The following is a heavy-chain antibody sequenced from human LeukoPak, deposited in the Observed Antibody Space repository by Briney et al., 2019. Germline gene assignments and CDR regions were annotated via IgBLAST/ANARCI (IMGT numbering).Heavy chain of an antibody. D-gene: IGHD6-19*01. V-gene: IGHV4-30-2*01. Sequence: SETLSLTCAVSGGSISSDGYSWSWIRQPPGKGLEWIGYIYRSGNTYYNPSLKSRVTISIDTSKNQFSLKLSSVTAADTAVYYCARGHPSGCLDYWGQGTLVTVSS. CDR1: GGSISSDGYS. J-gene: IGHJ4*02. CDR2: IYRSGNT. CDR3: ARGHPSGCLDY.